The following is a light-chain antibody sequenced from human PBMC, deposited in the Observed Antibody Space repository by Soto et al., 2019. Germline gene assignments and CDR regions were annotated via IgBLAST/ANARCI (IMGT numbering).Light chain of an antibody. CDR2: AAS. CDR3: QQSYSTPWT. Sequence: DIQMTQSPSSLSASVGDRVTITCRASQSIGSYFNWYQQKPGKAPKLLIYAASALESGGPSRFSGSGSGTDFTLTISSLQPGDFATYYCQQSYSTPWTFGQGTKV. V-gene: IGKV1-39*01. CDR1: QSIGSY. J-gene: IGKJ1*01.